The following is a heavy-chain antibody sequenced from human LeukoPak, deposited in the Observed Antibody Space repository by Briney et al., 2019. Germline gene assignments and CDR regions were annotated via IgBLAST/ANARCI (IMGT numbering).Heavy chain of an antibody. CDR2: ISGSGGST. V-gene: IGHV3-23*01. J-gene: IGHJ4*02. Sequence: GGSLRLSCAASGFTFSSYAMSWVRQAPGKGLEWVSAISGSGGSTYYADSVRGRFTISRDNAKNSLYLQMNSLRVEDTAVYYCASYLYWWSDLGYWGQGTLVTVSS. CDR3: ASYLYWWSDLGY. D-gene: IGHD2-8*02. CDR1: GFTFSSYA.